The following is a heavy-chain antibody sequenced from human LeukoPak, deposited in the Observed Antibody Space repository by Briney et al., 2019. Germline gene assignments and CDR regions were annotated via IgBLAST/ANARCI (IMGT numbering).Heavy chain of an antibody. Sequence: GASVKVSCKASGYTFTSYDINWVRQATGQGLEWMGGIIPIFGTANYAQKFQGRVTITADESTSTAYMELSSLRSEDTAVYYCARVHLISGTYYYMDVWGKGTTVTVSS. D-gene: IGHD2-8*01. CDR2: IIPIFGTA. V-gene: IGHV1-69*13. CDR3: ARVHLISGTYYYMDV. CDR1: GYTFTSYD. J-gene: IGHJ6*03.